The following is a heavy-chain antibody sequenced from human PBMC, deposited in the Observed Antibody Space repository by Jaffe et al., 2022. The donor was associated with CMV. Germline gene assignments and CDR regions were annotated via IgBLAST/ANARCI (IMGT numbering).Heavy chain of an antibody. J-gene: IGHJ3*02. CDR3: ARDDSRDGFHDDAFDI. D-gene: IGHD3-22*01. CDR1: GGTFSSYA. CDR2: IIPIFGTA. Sequence: QVQLVQSGAEVKKPGSSVKVSCKASGGTFSSYAISWVRQAPGQGLEWMGGIIPIFGTANYAQKFQGRVTITADESTSTAYMELSSLRSEDTAVYYCARDDSRDGFHDDAFDIWGQGTMVTVSS. V-gene: IGHV1-69*01.